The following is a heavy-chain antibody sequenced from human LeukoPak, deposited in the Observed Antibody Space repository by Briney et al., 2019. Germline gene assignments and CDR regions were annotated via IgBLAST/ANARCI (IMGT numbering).Heavy chain of an antibody. CDR3: VRRQDELLSEDY. D-gene: IGHD2-2*01. V-gene: IGHV5-51*01. CDR2: IYPGDSDT. CDR1: GYSFTSYW. Sequence: GESLKISCKGSGYSFTSYWIGWVRQMPGKGLEWMGIIYPGDSDTRYSPSFQGQVTISADKSISIAYLQWSSLKASDAAMYYCVRRQDELLSEDYWGQGTLVTVSS. J-gene: IGHJ4*02.